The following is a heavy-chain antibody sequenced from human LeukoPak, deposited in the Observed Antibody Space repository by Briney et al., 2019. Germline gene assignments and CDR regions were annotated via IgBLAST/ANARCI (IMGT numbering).Heavy chain of an antibody. J-gene: IGHJ2*01. Sequence: SETLSLTCTVSGCSISGYYWSWIRQPPGKGLEWIGYIYFIGTTKYNPSLESRVTVSLDTSKNQFSLKLTSVTAADTAVYYCARELGWGSAGSWYFDLWGRGTLVTVSS. CDR2: IYFIGTT. D-gene: IGHD7-27*01. CDR3: ARELGWGSAGSWYFDL. V-gene: IGHV4-59*12. CDR1: GCSISGYY.